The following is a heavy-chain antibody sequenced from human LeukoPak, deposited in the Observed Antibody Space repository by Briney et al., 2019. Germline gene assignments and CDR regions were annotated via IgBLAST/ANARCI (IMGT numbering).Heavy chain of an antibody. D-gene: IGHD2/OR15-2a*01. CDR2: MNPNSGNS. CDR1: GYTFTFYD. V-gene: IGHV1-8*01. CDR3: VKGGDLSDYF. J-gene: IGHJ4*02. Sequence: ASVKVSCKASGYTFTFYDINWVRQASGQGLEWMGWMNPNSGNSECTQKFQGRVTLTRNTSISTAYMELSGLRSDDTAVYYCVKGGDLSDYFWGQGSLVTVSS.